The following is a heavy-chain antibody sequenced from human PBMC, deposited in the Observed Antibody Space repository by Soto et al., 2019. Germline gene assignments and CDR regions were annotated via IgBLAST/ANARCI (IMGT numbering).Heavy chain of an antibody. CDR2: IIPIFGTA. J-gene: IGHJ6*02. CDR3: ARTPGYYYDSSGYPNSISFSDYYYGMDV. Sequence: GASVKVSCKASGGTFSSYAISWVRQAPGQGLEWMGGIIPIFGTANYAQKFQGRVTITADKSTSTAYMELSSLRSEDTAVYYCARTPGYYYDSSGYPNSISFSDYYYGMDVWGQGTTVTV. V-gene: IGHV1-69*06. D-gene: IGHD3-22*01. CDR1: GGTFSSYA.